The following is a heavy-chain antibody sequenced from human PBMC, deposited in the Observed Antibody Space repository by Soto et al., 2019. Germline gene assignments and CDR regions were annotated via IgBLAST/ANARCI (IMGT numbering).Heavy chain of an antibody. D-gene: IGHD6-19*01. CDR2: INHSGST. V-gene: IGHV4-34*01. CDR3: ARGFGRSSGWYFDY. Sequence: PSETLSLTCAVYGGSFSGYYWSWIRQPPGKGLEWIGEINHSGSTNYNPSLKSRVTISVDTSKNQFSLKLSSVTAADTAVYYCARGFGRSSGWYFDYWGQGTLVTVS. CDR1: GGSFSGYY. J-gene: IGHJ4*02.